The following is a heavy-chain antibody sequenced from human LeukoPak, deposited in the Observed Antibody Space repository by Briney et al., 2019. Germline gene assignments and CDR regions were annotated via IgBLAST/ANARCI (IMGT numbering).Heavy chain of an antibody. CDR2: IYTSGST. Sequence: SETLSLTCTVSGGSISSYYWSWIRQPAGKGLEWIGRIYTSGSTNYNPSLKSRVTMSVDTSKNQFSLKLSSVTAADTAVYYCARDLPPRYGDSPYDAFDIWGQGTMVTVSS. CDR1: GGSISSYY. D-gene: IGHD4-17*01. CDR3: ARDLPPRYGDSPYDAFDI. V-gene: IGHV4-4*07. J-gene: IGHJ3*02.